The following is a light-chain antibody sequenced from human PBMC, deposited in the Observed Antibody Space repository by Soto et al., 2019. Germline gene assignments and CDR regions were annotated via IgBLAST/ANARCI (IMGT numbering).Light chain of an antibody. Sequence: ERVLTQSPATLSVSPGDRATLSCRASETILSNLAWYQQKPGRAPRLLIYGASNRATGVPARFSGSGSGTEFTLTISSLQSEDFAAYYCQQYNIWPITFGQGTRREIK. J-gene: IGKJ5*01. CDR2: GAS. V-gene: IGKV3-15*01. CDR3: QQYNIWPIT. CDR1: ETILSN.